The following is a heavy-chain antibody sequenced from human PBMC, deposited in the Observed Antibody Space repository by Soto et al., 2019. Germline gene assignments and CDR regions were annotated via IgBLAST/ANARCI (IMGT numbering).Heavy chain of an antibody. D-gene: IGHD4-17*01. CDR2: ISRNSGGI. CDR3: AKDMGADYSAAFDL. Sequence: EVQLVESGGGLVQPGRSLRLSCAASGFTFDDYARHWVRQAPGKGLEWVSGISRNSGGIGYAESVKGRFTISRDNAKNSLYLQMNSLRGEDTALYDCAKDMGADYSAAFDLWGQGTMVNVSS. V-gene: IGHV3-9*01. CDR1: GFTFDDYA. J-gene: IGHJ3*01.